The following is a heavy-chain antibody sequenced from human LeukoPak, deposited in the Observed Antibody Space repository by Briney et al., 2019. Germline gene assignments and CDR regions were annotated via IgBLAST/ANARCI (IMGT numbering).Heavy chain of an antibody. Sequence: GGSLRLSCAASGFTFDDYGMSWVRQAPGKGLEWVSGINWNGGSTGYADSVKGRFTISRDNAKNSLYLQMNSLKTEDTAMYYCARTSGSYSGGAFDIWGRGTMVTVSS. D-gene: IGHD1-26*01. CDR3: ARTSGSYSGGAFDI. J-gene: IGHJ3*02. CDR2: INWNGGST. V-gene: IGHV3-20*04. CDR1: GFTFDDYG.